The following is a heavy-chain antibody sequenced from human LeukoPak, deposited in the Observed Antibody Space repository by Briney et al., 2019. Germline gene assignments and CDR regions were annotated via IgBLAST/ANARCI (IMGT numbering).Heavy chain of an antibody. CDR3: AKDVNSSGYYLGFDY. V-gene: IGHV3-66*01. CDR2: LYAGGST. CDR1: GFTFSSNV. Sequence: GGSLRLSCAASGFTFSSNVMNWVRQAPGKGLDWVSGLYAGGSTYYAGSVTGRFTISRDDSKNTLYLQMTGLRVDDTAIYYCAKDVNSSGYYLGFDYWGQGTLVTVSS. J-gene: IGHJ4*02. D-gene: IGHD3-22*01.